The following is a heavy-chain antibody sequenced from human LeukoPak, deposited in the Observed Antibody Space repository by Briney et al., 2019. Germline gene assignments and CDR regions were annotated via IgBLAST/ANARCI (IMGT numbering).Heavy chain of an antibody. V-gene: IGHV4-39*01. CDR2: IYDSGST. CDR3: ARYDYGDCWFDP. J-gene: IGHJ5*02. CDR1: GGSISSSSYY. Sequence: SETLSLTCTVSGGSISSSSYYWGWIRQPPGKGLEWIGSIYDSGSTYYNPSLKSRVTISVDTSKNQFSLKLNSVTAADTAVYYCARYDYGDCWFDPWGQGTLVTVSS. D-gene: IGHD4-17*01.